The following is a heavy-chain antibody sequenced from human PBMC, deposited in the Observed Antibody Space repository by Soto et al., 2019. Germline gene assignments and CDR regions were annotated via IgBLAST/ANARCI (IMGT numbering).Heavy chain of an antibody. CDR1: GFTFSSYG. J-gene: IGHJ4*02. V-gene: IGHV3-30*18. CDR3: AKDRAGTQDY. CDR2: ISYDGSNK. Sequence: SLRLSCAASGFTFSSYGMHWVRQAPGKGLEWVAVISYDGSNKYYADSVKGRFTISRDNSKNTLYLQMNSLRAEDTAVYYCAKDRAGTQDYWGQGTLVTVSS. D-gene: IGHD6-13*01.